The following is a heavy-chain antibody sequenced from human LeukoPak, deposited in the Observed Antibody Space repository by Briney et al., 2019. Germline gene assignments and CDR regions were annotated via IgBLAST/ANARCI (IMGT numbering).Heavy chain of an antibody. D-gene: IGHD3-3*01. CDR1: GFTFSSYA. Sequence: GGSLRLSCAASGFTFSSYAMSWVHQAPGKGLEWVSAISGSGGTTYYADSVKGRFTISRDNSKNTLYLQMSSVRAEDTAVYYCAKEVEWPHYGLDVWGQGTTVTVSS. CDR2: ISGSGGTT. CDR3: AKEVEWPHYGLDV. J-gene: IGHJ6*02. V-gene: IGHV3-23*01.